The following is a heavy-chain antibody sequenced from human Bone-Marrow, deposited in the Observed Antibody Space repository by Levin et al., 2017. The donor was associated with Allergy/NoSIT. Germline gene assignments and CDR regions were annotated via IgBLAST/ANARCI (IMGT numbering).Heavy chain of an antibody. D-gene: IGHD5-12*01. J-gene: IGHJ4*02. CDR2: ISYDGSNK. CDR3: AKVGPYSGYDSGNGLDY. V-gene: IGHV3-30*18. CDR1: GFTFSSYG. Sequence: GGSLRLSCAASGFTFSSYGMHWVRQAPGKGLEWVAVISYDGSNKYYADSVKGRFTISRDNSKNTLYLQMNSLRAEDTAVYYCAKVGPYSGYDSGNGLDYWGQGTLVTVSS.